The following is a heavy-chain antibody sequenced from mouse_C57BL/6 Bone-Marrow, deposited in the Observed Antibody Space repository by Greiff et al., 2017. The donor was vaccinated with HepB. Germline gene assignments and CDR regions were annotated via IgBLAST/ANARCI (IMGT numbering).Heavy chain of an antibody. V-gene: IGHV1-81*01. CDR3: AREAIYYYEGGRDY. J-gene: IGHJ2*01. Sequence: QVQLQQSGAELARPGASVKLSCKASGYTFTSYGISWVNQRTGQGLEWIGEIYPRSGNTYYNEKFKGKATLTADKSSSTAYMELRSLTSEDSAVYFCAREAIYYYEGGRDYWGQGTTLTVSS. D-gene: IGHD1-1*01. CDR1: GYTFTSYG. CDR2: IYPRSGNT.